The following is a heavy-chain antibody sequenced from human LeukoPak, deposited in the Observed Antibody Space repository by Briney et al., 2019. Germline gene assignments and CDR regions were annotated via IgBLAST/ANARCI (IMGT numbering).Heavy chain of an antibody. Sequence: GSLRLSCAASGFTFSSYAMHWVRQAPGKGLEWGAVISYDGSNKYYADSVKGRFTISRDNSKNTLYLQMNSLRAEDTAVYYCARGGDDCSSTSCPHNYYYYYGMDVWGQGTTVTVSS. J-gene: IGHJ6*02. CDR3: ARGGDDCSSTSCPHNYYYYYGMDV. V-gene: IGHV3-30-3*01. CDR1: GFTFSSYA. CDR2: ISYDGSNK. D-gene: IGHD2-2*01.